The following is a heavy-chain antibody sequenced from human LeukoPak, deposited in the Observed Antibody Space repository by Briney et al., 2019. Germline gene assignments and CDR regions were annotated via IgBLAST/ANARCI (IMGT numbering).Heavy chain of an antibody. V-gene: IGHV3-30*18. CDR3: AKGMTTYLYYFDY. CDR2: ISYDGSNK. Sequence: GGSLRLSRAASGFTFSSYGMHWVRQAPGRGLEWVAVISYDGSNKYYADSVKGRFTISRDNSKNTLYLQMNSLRAEDTAVYYCAKGMTTYLYYFDYWGQGTLVTVSS. CDR1: GFTFSSYG. J-gene: IGHJ4*02. D-gene: IGHD3-16*01.